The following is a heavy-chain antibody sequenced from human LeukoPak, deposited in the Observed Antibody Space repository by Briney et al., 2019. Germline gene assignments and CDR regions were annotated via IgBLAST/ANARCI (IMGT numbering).Heavy chain of an antibody. CDR1: GGSISHYF. V-gene: IGHV4-59*08. J-gene: IGHJ2*01. D-gene: IGHD6-19*01. CDR2: IYYSGST. Sequence: SETLSLTCTVSGGSISHYFWSWIRQPPGKALEWIGYIYYSGSTNYNPSLKSRVTISVATSKNQFSLKLSSVTAADTAVYYCAKTVAGYWYFDLWGRGTLVTVSS. CDR3: AKTVAGYWYFDL.